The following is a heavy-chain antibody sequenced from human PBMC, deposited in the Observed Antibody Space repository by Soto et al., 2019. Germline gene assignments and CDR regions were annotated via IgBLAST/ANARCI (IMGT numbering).Heavy chain of an antibody. CDR1: GFTFSSYG. D-gene: IGHD2-15*01. V-gene: IGHV3-33*01. Sequence: PVGSLRLSCAASGFTFSSYGMHWVRQAPGKGLEWVAVIWYDGSNKYYADSVKGRFTISRDNSKNTLYLQMNSLRAEDTAVYYCARTEGGSLGMDVWGQGTTVTVSS. J-gene: IGHJ6*02. CDR3: ARTEGGSLGMDV. CDR2: IWYDGSNK.